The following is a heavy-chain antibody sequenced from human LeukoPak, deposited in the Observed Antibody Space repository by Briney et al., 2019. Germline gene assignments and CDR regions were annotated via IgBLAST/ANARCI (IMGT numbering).Heavy chain of an antibody. Sequence: GGSLRLSCSASGFTFSSYAVHWVRQAPGKGLEYVSAISSNGGSTYYADSVKGRFTISRDNSKNTLYLQMSSLRAEDTAVYYCVKGLRGTAMVNWFDPWGQGTLVTVSS. J-gene: IGHJ5*02. V-gene: IGHV3-64D*09. D-gene: IGHD5-18*01. CDR3: VKGLRGTAMVNWFDP. CDR1: GFTFSSYA. CDR2: ISSNGGST.